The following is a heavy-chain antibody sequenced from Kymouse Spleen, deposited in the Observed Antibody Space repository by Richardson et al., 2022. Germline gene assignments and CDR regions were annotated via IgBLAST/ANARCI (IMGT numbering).Heavy chain of an antibody. CDR1: GGSISSSSYY. CDR2: IYYSGST. D-gene: IGHD6-19*01. Sequence: QLQLQESGPGLVKPSETLSLTCTVSGGSISSSSYYWGWIRQPPGKGLEWIGSIYYSGSTYYNPSLKSRVTISVDTSKNQFSLKLSSVTAADTAVYYCARQPNSGCPNWFDPWGQGTLVTVSS. V-gene: IGHV4-39*01. CDR3: ARQPNSGCPNWFDP. J-gene: IGHJ5*02.